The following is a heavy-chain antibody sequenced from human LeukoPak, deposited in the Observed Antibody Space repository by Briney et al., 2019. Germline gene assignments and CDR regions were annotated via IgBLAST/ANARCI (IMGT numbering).Heavy chain of an antibody. CDR2: ISSSGSTK. CDR1: GFTFSSYE. V-gene: IGHV3-48*03. D-gene: IGHD6-13*01. Sequence: GGSLRLSCAASGFTFSSYELNWVRQAPGKGLEWVSYISSSGSTKYYADSVKGRFTISRDNAKNSLYLQMNSLRAEDTAVYYCARGSSSWYSHWGQGTLVTVSS. CDR3: ARGSSSWYSH. J-gene: IGHJ4*02.